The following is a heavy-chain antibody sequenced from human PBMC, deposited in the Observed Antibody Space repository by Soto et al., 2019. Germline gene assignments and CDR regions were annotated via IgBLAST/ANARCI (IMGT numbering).Heavy chain of an antibody. J-gene: IGHJ2*01. CDR1: GGTFSSYA. V-gene: IGHV1-69*12. D-gene: IGHD4-17*01. Sequence: QVQLVQSGAEVKKPGSSVKVSCKASGGTFSSYAISWVRQAPGQGLEWMGGIIPIFGTANYAQKFQGRVKITAXESSSXXYMELSSLRSEDTAVYYCARSMTTVVTPRYWYFDLWGRGTLVTVSS. CDR3: ARSMTTVVTPRYWYFDL. CDR2: IIPIFGTA.